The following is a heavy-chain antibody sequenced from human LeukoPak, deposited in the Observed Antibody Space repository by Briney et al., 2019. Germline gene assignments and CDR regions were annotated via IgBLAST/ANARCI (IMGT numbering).Heavy chain of an antibody. CDR1: GGTFSSYA. J-gene: IGHJ1*01. CDR2: INPSSGNA. Sequence: GSSVKVSCKASGGTFSSYAISWVRQAPGQGLEWMGMINPSSGNARYAQKFQGRVTMARDTSTSTMYMELSSLRSEDTAVYYCSRDTRAADAEYFQHWGQGTLVIVSS. D-gene: IGHD2-15*01. CDR3: SRDTRAADAEYFQH. V-gene: IGHV1-69*04.